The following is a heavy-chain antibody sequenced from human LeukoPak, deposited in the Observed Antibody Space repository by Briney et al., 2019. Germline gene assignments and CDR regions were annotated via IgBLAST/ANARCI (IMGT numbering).Heavy chain of an antibody. V-gene: IGHV4-39*07. CDR3: ARHTSSIFGVVKEYYFDY. Sequence: PSETLSLTCTVSGGSISSSSYYWGWIRQPPGKGLEWIGSIYYSGHTNYNPSLKSRVTMSVDTSKNHFSLKLSSVTAADTAVYYCARHTSSIFGVVKEYYFDYWGQGTLVTVSS. CDR1: GGSISSSSYY. CDR2: IYYSGHT. J-gene: IGHJ4*02. D-gene: IGHD3-3*01.